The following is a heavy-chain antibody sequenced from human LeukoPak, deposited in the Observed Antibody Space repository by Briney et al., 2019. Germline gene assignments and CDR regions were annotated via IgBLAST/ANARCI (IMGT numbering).Heavy chain of an antibody. CDR2: IYSGGST. Sequence: GRSLRLSCAASGFTVSSNYMSWVRQAPGKGLEWVSVIYSGGSTYYADSVKGRFTISRDNSKNTLYLQMNSLRAEDTAVYYCARERSGSYYSYFDYWGQGTLVIVSS. J-gene: IGHJ4*02. CDR1: GFTVSSNY. D-gene: IGHD1-26*01. V-gene: IGHV3-66*01. CDR3: ARERSGSYYSYFDY.